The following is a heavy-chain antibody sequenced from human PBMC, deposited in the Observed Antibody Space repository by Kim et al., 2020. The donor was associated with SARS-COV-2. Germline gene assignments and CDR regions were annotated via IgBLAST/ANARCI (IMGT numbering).Heavy chain of an antibody. D-gene: IGHD3-10*01. CDR3: PRGNGSGHLLRYFDL. CDR2: IYYTGST. V-gene: IGHV4-31*03. CDR1: GGSISTEGHY. J-gene: IGHJ2*01. Sequence: SETLSLTCTVSGGSISTEGHYWNWVRQHPEKGLEWIGYIYYTGSTYYNPSLESRVIISVDTSKNQFSLRLSSVTAADTAVYYCPRGNGSGHLLRYFDLWGRGTLVTVSS.